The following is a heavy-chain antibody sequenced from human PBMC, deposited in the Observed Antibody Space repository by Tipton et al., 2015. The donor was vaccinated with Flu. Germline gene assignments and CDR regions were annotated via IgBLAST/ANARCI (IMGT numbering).Heavy chain of an antibody. CDR2: IFYSGST. V-gene: IGHV4-59*01. D-gene: IGHD5-18*01. CDR1: GGSLDSYY. Sequence: GLVKLSETLSLSCAVSGGSLDSYYWSWIRQPPGKGLEYIGYIFYSGSTNYNPSLKSRVTISVDTTKNQFSLKLSSVTAADTDVYYCARETGWGYSYASHGPHFDIWGQGTMVTVSS. CDR3: ARETGWGYSYASHGPHFDI. J-gene: IGHJ3*02.